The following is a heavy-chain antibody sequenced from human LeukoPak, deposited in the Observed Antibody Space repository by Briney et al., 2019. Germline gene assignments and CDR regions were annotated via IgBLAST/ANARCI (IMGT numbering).Heavy chain of an antibody. V-gene: IGHV3-49*04. CDR2: IRSKPYGETT. J-gene: IGHJ4*02. Sequence: GGSLRLSCSASGFAFGGYAMSWVRQAPGGGLEWVGFIRSKPYGETTEYAASAKGRFTISRDDSKNIVYLQMNSLKVEDTALYYCTRNRGIATAGILQAPHDYWGQGTHVTVSS. D-gene: IGHD6-13*01. CDR3: TRNRGIATAGILQAPHDY. CDR1: GFAFGGYA.